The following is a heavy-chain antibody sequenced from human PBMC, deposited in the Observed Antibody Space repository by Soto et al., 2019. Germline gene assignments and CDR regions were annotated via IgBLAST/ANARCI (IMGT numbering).Heavy chain of an antibody. V-gene: IGHV4-31*03. J-gene: IGHJ3*02. CDR2: IYYSGST. CDR3: ATTLSYYDFWSGYPVGAFDI. Sequence: SETLSLTCTVSGGSISSGGYYWSWIRQHPGKGLEWIGYIYYSGSTYYNPSLKSRVTISVDTSKNQFSLKLSSVTAADTAVYYCATTLSYYDFWSGYPVGAFDIWGQGTMVTVSS. D-gene: IGHD3-3*01. CDR1: GGSISSGGYY.